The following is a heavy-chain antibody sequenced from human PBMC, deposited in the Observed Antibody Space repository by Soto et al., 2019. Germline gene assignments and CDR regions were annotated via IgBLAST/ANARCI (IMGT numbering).Heavy chain of an antibody. CDR3: SRDKHACFTASLDP. Sequence: KFPGKGLEWIAYTSYTGNANYDPSLKSRVAISMETSKHPLSLKLTSMTAADTAGYYCSRDKHACFTASLDPWAQGTALTVSS. V-gene: IGHV4-59*01. J-gene: IGHJ5*02. D-gene: IGHD3-16*01. CDR2: TSYTGNA.